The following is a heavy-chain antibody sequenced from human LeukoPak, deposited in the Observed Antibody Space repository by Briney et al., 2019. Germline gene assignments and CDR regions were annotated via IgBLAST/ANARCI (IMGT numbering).Heavy chain of an antibody. CDR2: IYYSGST. V-gene: IGHV4-61*01. CDR1: GGSISSGSYY. Sequence: PSQTLSLTCTVSGGSISSGSYYWSWIRQPPGKGLEWIGYIYYSGSTNYNPSLKSRVTISVDTSKNQFSLKLSSVTAADTAVYYCARAYHYYDSTLENWFDPWGQGTLVTVSS. CDR3: ARAYHYYDSTLENWFDP. J-gene: IGHJ5*02. D-gene: IGHD3-22*01.